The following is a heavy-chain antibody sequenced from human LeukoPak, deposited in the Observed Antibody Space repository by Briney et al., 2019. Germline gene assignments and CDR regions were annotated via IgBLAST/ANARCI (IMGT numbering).Heavy chain of an antibody. CDR3: ARVSFDAPEIDYGDYVGGSYFDY. J-gene: IGHJ4*02. V-gene: IGHV4-4*07. D-gene: IGHD4-17*01. CDR1: GGSISSYY. CDR2: IYTSGST. Sequence: SETLSLTCTVSGGSISSYYWSWIRQPAGKGLEWIGRIYTSGSTNYNPSLKSRVTMSVDTSKNQFSLKLSSVTAADTAVYYCARVSFDAPEIDYGDYVGGSYFDYWGQGTLVTVSS.